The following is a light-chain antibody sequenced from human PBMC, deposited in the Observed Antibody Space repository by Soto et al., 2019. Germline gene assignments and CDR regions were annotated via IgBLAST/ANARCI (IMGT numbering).Light chain of an antibody. V-gene: IGKV1-39*01. CDR3: QQPNSIPIT. Sequence: DIQMTQSPSSLSASVGDRVTITCRASQSSSNFLNWYQQKPGKAPKLLIYAASTLQSGVPSRFSGSGSGTDFTLSISSLQPEDFATYYCQQPNSIPITFGQGTRLEIK. CDR1: QSSSNF. J-gene: IGKJ5*01. CDR2: AAS.